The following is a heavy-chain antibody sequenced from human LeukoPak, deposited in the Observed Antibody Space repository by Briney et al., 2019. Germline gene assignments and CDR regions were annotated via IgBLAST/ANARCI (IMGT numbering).Heavy chain of an antibody. CDR3: ARGRATVTTHWVDP. CDR2: MNPNSGNT. CDR1: GYPFSNYD. V-gene: IGHV1-8*01. D-gene: IGHD4-11*01. Sequence: VASVKVSCKASGYPFSNYDINWVRQAIGQGLEWMGWMNPNSGNTDYAQKFQGRVTITRNTSISTAYMELSGLRSEDTAVYYCARGRATVTTHWVDPWGQGTLVTVSS. J-gene: IGHJ5*02.